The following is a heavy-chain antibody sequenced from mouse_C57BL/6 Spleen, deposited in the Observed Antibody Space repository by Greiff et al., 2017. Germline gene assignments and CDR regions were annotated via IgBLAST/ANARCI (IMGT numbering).Heavy chain of an antibody. CDR1: GYTFTDYY. CDR3: ARGDYGSGCAY. Sequence: EVQLQQSGPELVKPGASVKISCKASGYTFTDYYMNWVKQSHGKSLEWIGDINPNNGGTSYNQKFKGKATLTVDKSSSTAYMERRSLTSEDSAVYYCARGDYGSGCAYWGQGTLVTVSA. V-gene: IGHV1-26*01. CDR2: INPNNGGT. J-gene: IGHJ3*01. D-gene: IGHD1-1*01.